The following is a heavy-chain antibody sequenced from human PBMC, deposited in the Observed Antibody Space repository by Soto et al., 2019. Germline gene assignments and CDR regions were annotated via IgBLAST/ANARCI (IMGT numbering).Heavy chain of an antibody. V-gene: IGHV3-30-3*01. Sequence: PGGSLRLSCAASGFTFSSYAMHWVRQAPGKGLEWVAVISYDGSNKYYADSVKGRFTISRDNSKNTLYLQMNSLRAEDTAVYYCASITGTTIDYWGQGPLVTVSS. J-gene: IGHJ4*02. CDR3: ASITGTTIDY. CDR2: ISYDGSNK. CDR1: GFTFSSYA. D-gene: IGHD1-7*01.